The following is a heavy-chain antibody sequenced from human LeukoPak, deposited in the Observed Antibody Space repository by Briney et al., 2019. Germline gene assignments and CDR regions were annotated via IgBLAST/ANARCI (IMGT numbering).Heavy chain of an antibody. V-gene: IGHV1-3*01. Sequence: ASENVSCKASGYTFTKYAIHWVRQAPGQMFEWMGWINAANGHTKYSYKFQDRITITSDTSATTAYMELSSLRSDDTAVYYCATPLTGYSYGYGGYYWGQGTLVTVSS. CDR3: ATPLTGYSYGYGGYY. D-gene: IGHD5-18*01. CDR2: INAANGHT. CDR1: GYTFTKYA. J-gene: IGHJ4*02.